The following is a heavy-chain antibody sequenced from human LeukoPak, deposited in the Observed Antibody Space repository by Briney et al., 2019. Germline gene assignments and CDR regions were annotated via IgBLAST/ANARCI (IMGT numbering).Heavy chain of an antibody. V-gene: IGHV4-31*03. CDR3: AREASAIPWFDP. Sequence: SETLSLTCTVSGGSISSGGYYWSWIRQHPGKGLEWIGYIYYSGSTYYNPSLKSRVTISVDTSKNQFSLKLCSVTAADTAVYYCAREASAIPWFDPWGQGTLVTVSS. CDR2: IYYSGST. J-gene: IGHJ5*02. CDR1: GGSISSGGYY.